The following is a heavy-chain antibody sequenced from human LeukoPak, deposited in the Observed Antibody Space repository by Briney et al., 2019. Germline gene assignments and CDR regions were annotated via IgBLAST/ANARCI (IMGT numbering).Heavy chain of an antibody. CDR3: AREIHTDY. D-gene: IGHD5-18*01. CDR1: GFTFSSYT. CDR2: ISSSSTYI. V-gene: IGHV3-21*01. J-gene: IGHJ4*02. Sequence: GGSLRLSCAASGFTFSSYTMNWVRQAPGKGLEWVSSISSSSTYIYYADSVKGRFTISRDNAENSLCLQMNSLRAEDTAVYYCAREIHTDYWGQGTLVTVSS.